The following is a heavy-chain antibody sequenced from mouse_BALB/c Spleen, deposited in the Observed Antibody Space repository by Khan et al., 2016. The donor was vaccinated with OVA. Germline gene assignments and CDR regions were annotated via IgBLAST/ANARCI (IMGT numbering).Heavy chain of an antibody. V-gene: IGHV3-8*02. CDR1: GDSITSGF. CDR3: ATSYGSGAMDY. D-gene: IGHD1-1*01. CDR2: ITYSGNI. J-gene: IGHJ4*01. Sequence: EVKLEESGPSLVKPSQTLTLSCYVTGDSITSGFWNWIRKFPGNKFEYLGYITYSGNIYYNPYLNSRISITRDKSKSQSYLQLNSVITEDTATYXCATSYGSGAMDYGGQGTSFTVSS.